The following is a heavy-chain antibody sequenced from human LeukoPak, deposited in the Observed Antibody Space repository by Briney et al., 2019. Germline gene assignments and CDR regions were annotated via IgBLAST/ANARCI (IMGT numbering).Heavy chain of an antibody. CDR1: GFTFSGSA. CDR2: IRSKANSYAT. Sequence: PGGSLRLSCAASGFTFSGSAMHWVRQASGKGLEWVGRIRSKANSYATAYAASVKGRFTISRDDSKNTAYLQMNSLKTEDTAVYYCTRIEYWNSDVWGKGTAVTVSS. V-gene: IGHV3-73*01. CDR3: TRIEYWNSDV. J-gene: IGHJ6*04. D-gene: IGHD1-7*01.